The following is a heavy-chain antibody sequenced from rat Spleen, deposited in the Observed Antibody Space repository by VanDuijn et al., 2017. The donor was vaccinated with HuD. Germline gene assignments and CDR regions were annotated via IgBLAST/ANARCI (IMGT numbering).Heavy chain of an antibody. CDR1: GFTFNKYW. V-gene: IGHV5-31*01. J-gene: IGHJ2*01. CDR3: ARENYYSGDY. D-gene: IGHD1-1*01. CDR2: ITNTGGNL. Sequence: EVQLVESGGGLVQPGRSLKLSCVASGFTFNKYWMNWIRQAPGKGLEWVGSITNTGGNLYYPDSVKGRFTISRDNAQNTLYLQLNSLRSEDTATDYWARENYYSGDYWGQGVMVTVSS.